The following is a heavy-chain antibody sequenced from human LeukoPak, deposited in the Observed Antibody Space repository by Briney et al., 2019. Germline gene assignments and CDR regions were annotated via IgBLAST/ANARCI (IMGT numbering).Heavy chain of an antibody. Sequence: ASVKVSCKASGYTFTSYDINWVRQATGQGLEWMGWMNPNSGNTGYAQKFQGRVTMTRNTSISTAYMELSSLRSEDTAVYYCARLIRGAVGAYYYYYMDVWGKGTRSPSP. CDR1: GYTFTSYD. V-gene: IGHV1-8*01. CDR3: ARLIRGAVGAYYYYYMDV. J-gene: IGHJ6*03. CDR2: MNPNSGNT. D-gene: IGHD3-10*01.